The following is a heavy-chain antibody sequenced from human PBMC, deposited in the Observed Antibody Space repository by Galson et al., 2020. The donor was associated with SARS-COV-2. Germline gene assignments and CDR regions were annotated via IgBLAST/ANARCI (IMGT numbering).Heavy chain of an antibody. V-gene: IGHV3-48*03. CDR2: ISGSGSAG. CDR3: ARPGSMAVAGSRFGLDV. CDR1: GFTFSSYE. D-gene: IGHD6-19*01. Sequence: GGSLRLSCVASGFTFSSYEMNWVRQAPGKGLEWLSYISGSGSAGYYSDSVKGRFTISRDNAKNSLYLQMNSLRAEDTAVYYCARPGSMAVAGSRFGLDVWGQGTTVTVS. J-gene: IGHJ6*02.